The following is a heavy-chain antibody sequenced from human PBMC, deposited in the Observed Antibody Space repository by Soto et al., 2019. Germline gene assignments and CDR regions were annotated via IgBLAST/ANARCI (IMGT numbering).Heavy chain of an antibody. CDR3: ARDVVLCDRGRCYGVPLDV. CDR2: IQSGGPT. Sequence: EVHLVESGGGLVQPGGSLRLSCAASGFTDSSKYMSWVRQAPGKGLKWVSLIQSGGPTYYADSVKGRFTISRDTSENTVHLQMDRLRAEDTTVYYCARDVVLCDRGRCYGVPLDVWGKWTTVTVSS. V-gene: IGHV3-66*01. D-gene: IGHD2-15*01. CDR1: GFTDSSKY. J-gene: IGHJ6*04.